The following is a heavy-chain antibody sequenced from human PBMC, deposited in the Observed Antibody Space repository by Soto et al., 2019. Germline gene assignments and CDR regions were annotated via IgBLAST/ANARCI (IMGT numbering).Heavy chain of an antibody. J-gene: IGHJ3*02. CDR3: AKDDRWFGELLPSHDAFDI. Sequence: PGGSLRLSCAASGFTFSSYAMSWVRQAPGKGLEWVSAISGSGGSTYYADSVKGRFTISRDNSKNTLYLQMNSLRAEDTAVYYCAKDDRWFGELLPSHDAFDIWGQGTMVTVSS. V-gene: IGHV3-23*01. D-gene: IGHD3-10*01. CDR2: ISGSGGST. CDR1: GFTFSSYA.